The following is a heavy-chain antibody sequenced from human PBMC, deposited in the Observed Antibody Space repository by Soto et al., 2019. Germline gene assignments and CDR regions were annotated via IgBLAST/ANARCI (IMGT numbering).Heavy chain of an antibody. Sequence: QGQLVQSGAEVKKPGASVKVSCKASGYTFTMYGITWVRQAPGQGLEWMGWSSAYNGKTDYAEKFQGSVAMTTDSSTTTAYMELRSLRSDDTAVYYCARLHRYGDHPPDYWGQGTPVIVSS. J-gene: IGHJ4*02. V-gene: IGHV1-18*01. CDR3: ARLHRYGDHPPDY. D-gene: IGHD4-17*01. CDR1: GYTFTMYG. CDR2: SSAYNGKT.